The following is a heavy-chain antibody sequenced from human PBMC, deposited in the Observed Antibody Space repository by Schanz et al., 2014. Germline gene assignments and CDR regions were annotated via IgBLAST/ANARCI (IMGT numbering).Heavy chain of an antibody. D-gene: IGHD3-10*01. J-gene: IGHJ6*02. Sequence: QVQLVQSGAEVKKPGASVKVSCKASGYTFTSDSMHWVRQAPGQGLEWMGMINPSGGSTTYAQKFQGRDAMTRDTSTSTVYVELSSLRSDDTAVYYCARDAGEVVRGVSEALKHYYYGRDVWGQGTTVTVSS. CDR3: ARDAGEVVRGVSEALKHYYYGRDV. CDR1: GYTFTSDS. V-gene: IGHV1-46*03. CDR2: INPSGGST.